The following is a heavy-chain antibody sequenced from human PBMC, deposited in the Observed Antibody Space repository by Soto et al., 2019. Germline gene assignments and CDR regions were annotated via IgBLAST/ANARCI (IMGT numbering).Heavy chain of an antibody. CDR3: VTDAQNSQWLTLGY. Sequence: GGSLRLSCAASGFTFRNYWMSWVRQAAGRGLEWVANTNRDGSQAYYVDSVKGRFTISRDNAKNSIYLQMDRLSADDTAVYYCVTDAQNSQWLTLGYWGQGTLVTVSS. V-gene: IGHV3-7*01. D-gene: IGHD5-18*01. CDR1: GFTFRNYW. J-gene: IGHJ4*02. CDR2: TNRDGSQA.